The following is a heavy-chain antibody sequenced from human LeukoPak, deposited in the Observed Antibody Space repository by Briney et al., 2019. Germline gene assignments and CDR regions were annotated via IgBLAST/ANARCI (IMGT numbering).Heavy chain of an antibody. CDR2: ITDSGSSI. J-gene: IGHJ6*02. V-gene: IGHV3-11*01. Sequence: GGSLRLSCAASGFTFRDYNMNWVRQAPGQGLEWVSYITDSGSSIHYADSVNSRFTISRDNAKNSLYLQMNSLRAEDSAVYYCARSIGLTGGGVDVWGRGTTVTVSS. CDR3: ARSIGLTGGGVDV. CDR1: GFTFRDYN. D-gene: IGHD3-9*01.